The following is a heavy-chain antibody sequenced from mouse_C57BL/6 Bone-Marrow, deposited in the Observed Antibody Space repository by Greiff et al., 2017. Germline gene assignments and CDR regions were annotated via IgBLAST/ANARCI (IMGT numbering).Heavy chain of an antibody. CDR3: AGEDTTVVAHWCFDV. V-gene: IGHV1-50*01. CDR2: IDPSDSYT. CDR1: GYTFTSYW. J-gene: IGHJ1*03. Sequence: QVQLQQPGAELVKPGASVKLSCKASGYTFTSYWMHWVKQRPGQGLEWIGEIDPSDSYTNSNQKFEGKATLTVDTSSSTAFMKLSSLTSEDSAVYYCAGEDTTVVAHWCFDVWGTGTTVTVSA. D-gene: IGHD1-1*01.